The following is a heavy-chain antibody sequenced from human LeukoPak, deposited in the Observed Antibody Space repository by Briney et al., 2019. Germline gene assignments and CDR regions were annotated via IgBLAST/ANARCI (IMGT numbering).Heavy chain of an antibody. Sequence: GASVKVSCKXSGGTFSSYAISWVRQAPGQGLEWMGGIIPIFGTANYAQKFQGRVTITTDESTSTAYMELSSLRSEDTAVYYCARDFTYYDSSGYYWFDPWGQGTLVTVSS. CDR1: GGTFSSYA. J-gene: IGHJ5*02. CDR3: ARDFTYYDSSGYYWFDP. V-gene: IGHV1-69*05. D-gene: IGHD3-22*01. CDR2: IIPIFGTA.